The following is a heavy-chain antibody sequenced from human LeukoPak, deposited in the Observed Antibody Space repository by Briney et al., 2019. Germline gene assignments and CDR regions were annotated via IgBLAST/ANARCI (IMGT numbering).Heavy chain of an antibody. J-gene: IGHJ4*02. Sequence: GGSLRLSCAASGFTFSSYSMNWVRQAPGKGLEWVSYISSSSNTIYYADSVKGRFTISRDNARNSLYLQMNSLRDEDTAVYYCARDRDHSNNWYIFLDYWGQGTLVTVSS. CDR1: GFTFSSYS. CDR3: ARDRDHSNNWYIFLDY. CDR2: ISSSSNTI. D-gene: IGHD6-13*01. V-gene: IGHV3-48*02.